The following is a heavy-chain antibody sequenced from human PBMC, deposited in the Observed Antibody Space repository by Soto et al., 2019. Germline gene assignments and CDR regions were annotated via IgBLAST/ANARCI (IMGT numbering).Heavy chain of an antibody. D-gene: IGHD5-18*01. J-gene: IGHJ6*03. CDR3: ARGGPDTAMVETYYYYYMDV. CDR1: WFTFTSYY. CDR2: MNPNSGNT. Sequence: GASVEGSFEASWFTFTSYYIYWLRQSHEEGLEWMGWMNPNSGNTGYAQKLQGRVTMTRNTSISKAYMELSSLRSEDTAVYYCARGGPDTAMVETYYYYYMDVWGKGTTVTVSS. V-gene: IGHV1-8*01.